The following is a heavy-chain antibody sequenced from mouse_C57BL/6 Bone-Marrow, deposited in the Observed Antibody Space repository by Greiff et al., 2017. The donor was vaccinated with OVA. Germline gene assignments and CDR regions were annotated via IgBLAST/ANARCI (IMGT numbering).Heavy chain of an antibody. D-gene: IGHD1-1*01. V-gene: IGHV5-6*01. Sequence: EVMLVESGGDLVKPGGSLKLSCAASGFTFSSYGMSWVRQTPDKRLEWVATISSGGSYTYYPDSVKGRFTISRDNAKNTLYLQRSSLKSEDTAMYYCARQAYYGSSYYFDYWGQGTTLTVSS. CDR2: ISSGGSYT. CDR3: ARQAYYGSSYYFDY. J-gene: IGHJ2*01. CDR1: GFTFSSYG.